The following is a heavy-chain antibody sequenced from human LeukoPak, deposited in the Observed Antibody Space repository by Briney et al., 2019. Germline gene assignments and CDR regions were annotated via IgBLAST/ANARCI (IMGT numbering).Heavy chain of an antibody. J-gene: IGHJ4*02. D-gene: IGHD2-2*01. V-gene: IGHV1-18*01. CDR1: GYTFSNFG. CDR3: ARDGTSTDDY. CDR2: ISGNNDNP. Sequence: ASMRVSCKTSGYTFSNFGIKWVRQAHGQGLEWMGWISGNNDNPNYGQKFQGRFTVTTDSSTSTAYMELRNLTFDDTAVYYCARDGTSTDDYWGQGTLVTVSS.